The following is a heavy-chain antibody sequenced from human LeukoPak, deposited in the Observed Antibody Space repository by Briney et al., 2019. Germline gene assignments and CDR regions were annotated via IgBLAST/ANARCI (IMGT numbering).Heavy chain of an antibody. Sequence: SETLSLTCTVSDVSNTTNSYCWTWIRQPPGKGLEWVASLHYSGTPYYSPSLSSRISIFVDTSKRQFSLQVRSVTASDTAMYYCSRGDDSYKQGNFWGQGTLVTVSS. D-gene: IGHD5-24*01. V-gene: IGHV4-39*01. J-gene: IGHJ4*02. CDR3: SRGDDSYKQGNF. CDR1: DVSNTTNSYC. CDR2: LHYSGTP.